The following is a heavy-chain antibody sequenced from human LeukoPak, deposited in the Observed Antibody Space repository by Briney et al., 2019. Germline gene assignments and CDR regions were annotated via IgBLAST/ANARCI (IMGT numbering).Heavy chain of an antibody. CDR3: ARGVAVAGPTYYMDV. V-gene: IGHV4-39*07. CDR2: IYYSGST. J-gene: IGHJ6*03. D-gene: IGHD6-19*01. Sequence: SETLSLTCTVSGGSISSSSYYWGWIRQPPGKGLEWIGSIYYSGSTYYNPSLKSRVTISVDTSKNQFSLKLSSVTAADTAVYYCARGVAVAGPTYYMDVWGKGTTVTVSS. CDR1: GGSISSSSYY.